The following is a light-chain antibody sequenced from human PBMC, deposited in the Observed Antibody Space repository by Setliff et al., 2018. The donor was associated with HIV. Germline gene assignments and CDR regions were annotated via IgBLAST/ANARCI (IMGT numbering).Light chain of an antibody. J-gene: IGLJ1*01. CDR2: EVS. Sequence: QSVLTQPASVSGSPGQSITISCAGTSSDVGSYNFVSWYQQHPGKAPKLIIYEVSKWPSGVSNHFSGSKSGNTASLTISGLQTEDEAEYYGCSYASTGSFVFGTGTKVTVL. V-gene: IGLV2-23*02. CDR1: SSDVGSYNF. CDR3: CSYASTGSFV.